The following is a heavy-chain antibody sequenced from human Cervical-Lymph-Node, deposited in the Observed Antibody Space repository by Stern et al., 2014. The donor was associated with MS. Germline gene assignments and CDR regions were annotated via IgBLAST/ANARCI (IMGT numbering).Heavy chain of an antibody. D-gene: IGHD4-11*01. V-gene: IGHV5-51*03. J-gene: IGHJ4*02. Sequence: VQLVQSGAEVKKPGESLKISCKPSGYTFISYWIGWVRQMPGRGLEWMGLIYTGDSHTRYSPPFQGQVTISVDKSISTAYLQWSSLKASDTAIYYCARRSWDYRREYYFDFWGQGTLVTVSS. CDR3: ARRSWDYRREYYFDF. CDR1: GYTFISYW. CDR2: IYTGDSHT.